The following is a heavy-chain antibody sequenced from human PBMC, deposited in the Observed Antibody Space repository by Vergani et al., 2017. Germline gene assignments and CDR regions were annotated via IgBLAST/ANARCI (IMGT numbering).Heavy chain of an antibody. V-gene: IGHV3-23*01. CDR2: ISGSGGST. CDR3: AKFEWGSGSYYYYGMDV. D-gene: IGHD3-10*01. J-gene: IGHJ6*02. CDR1: GFTFSSYA. Sequence: EVQLLESGGGLVQPGGSLRLSCAASGFTFSSYAMSWVRQAPGKGLEWVSAISGSGGSTYYADSVKGRFTISRDNSKNTLYLQMNSLRAEDTAVYYCAKFEWGSGSYYYYGMDVWGQGTTVTVSS.